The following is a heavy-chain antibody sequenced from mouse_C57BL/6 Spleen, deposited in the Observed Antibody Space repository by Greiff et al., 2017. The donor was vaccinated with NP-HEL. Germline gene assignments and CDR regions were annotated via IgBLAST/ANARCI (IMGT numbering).Heavy chain of an antibody. CDR3: ALRFSLDY. CDR2: INPNNGGT. Sequence: VQLQQSGPELVKPGASVKISCKASGYTFTDYYMNWVKQSHGKSLEWIGDINPNNGGTSYNQKFKGKATLTVDKSSSTAYMELRSLTSEDSAVYYCALRFSLDYWGQGTTLTVSS. CDR1: GYTFTDYY. J-gene: IGHJ2*01. V-gene: IGHV1-26*01. D-gene: IGHD1-1*01.